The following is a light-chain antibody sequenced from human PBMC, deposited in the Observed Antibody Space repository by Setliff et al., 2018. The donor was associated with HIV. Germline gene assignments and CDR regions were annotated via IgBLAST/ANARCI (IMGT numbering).Light chain of an antibody. CDR3: SSYSSSRPRV. CDR2: EVS. Sequence: QSVLTQPASVSGSLGQSITISCTGTSSDVGGHNSVSWYQQHPGKAPKLMISEVSNRPSGVSNRFSGSKSGNTASLPISGLQPEDEADYYCSSYSSSRPRVFGTGTKVTVL. CDR1: SSDVGGHNS. J-gene: IGLJ1*01. V-gene: IGLV2-14*01.